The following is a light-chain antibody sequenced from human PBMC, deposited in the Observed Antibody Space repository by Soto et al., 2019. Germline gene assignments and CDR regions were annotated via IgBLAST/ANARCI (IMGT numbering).Light chain of an antibody. CDR2: DVS. J-gene: IGLJ2*01. V-gene: IGLV2-14*01. Sequence: QSALTQPASVSGSPGQSITISCTGTSSDVGGYNYVSWYQQHPGKAPKLMIYDVSNRPSGVSNRFSGSKSGNTASLTISGLQAEDEADYYCSSYTSSSTAWEFGGGTKLTVL. CDR1: SSDVGGYNY. CDR3: SSYTSSSTAWE.